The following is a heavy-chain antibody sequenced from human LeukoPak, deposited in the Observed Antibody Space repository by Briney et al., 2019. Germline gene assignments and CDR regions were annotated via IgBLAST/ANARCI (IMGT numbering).Heavy chain of an antibody. CDR3: ASLMTTVTTVDY. CDR1: GFTFSSYS. J-gene: IGHJ4*02. CDR2: ISSSSSYI. D-gene: IGHD4-17*01. V-gene: IGHV3-21*01. Sequence: PGGSLRLSCAASGFTFSSYSMNWVRQAPGKGLEWVSSISSSSSYIYYADSVKGRFTISRDNAKNSPYLQMNSLRAEDTAVYYCASLMTTVTTVDYWGQGTLVTVSS.